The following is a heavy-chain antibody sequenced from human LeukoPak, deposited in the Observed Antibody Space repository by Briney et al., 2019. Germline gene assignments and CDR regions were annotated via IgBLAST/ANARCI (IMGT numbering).Heavy chain of an antibody. D-gene: IGHD3-22*01. J-gene: IGHJ5*02. V-gene: IGHV3-48*03. CDR2: ISSSGSTI. CDR3: AREYGSSGYYYDGWFDP. CDR1: GFTFSSYE. Sequence: GGSLRLSCAASGFTFSSYEMNWVRQAPGKGLEWVSYISSSGSTIYYADSVKGRFTISRDNAKNSLYLQMNGLRAEDTAVYYCAREYGSSGYYYDGWFDPWGQGTLVTVSS.